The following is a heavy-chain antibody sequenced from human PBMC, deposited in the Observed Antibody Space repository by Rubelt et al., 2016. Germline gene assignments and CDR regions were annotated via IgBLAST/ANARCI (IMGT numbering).Heavy chain of an antibody. CDR2: IYYSGSA. V-gene: IGHV4-61*03. CDR3: ARHVVAAAPLGV. D-gene: IGHD6-13*01. J-gene: IGHJ4*03. Sequence: GLVKPSETLSLTCTVSGFSISTGGYYWSWIRQHPGKGLEWIGYIYYSGSANYNPSLKSRVTISVDTSKNHFSLKLTSVTAADTAVYYCARHVVAAAPLGVWGQGTMVTVSS. CDR1: GFSISTGGYY.